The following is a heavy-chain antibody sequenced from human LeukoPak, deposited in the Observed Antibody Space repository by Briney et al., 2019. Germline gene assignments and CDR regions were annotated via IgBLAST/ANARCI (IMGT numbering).Heavy chain of an antibody. CDR2: ISYDGSNK. Sequence: GGSLRLSCAASGFTFSSYGMHWVRQAPGKGLEWVAVISYDGSNKYYADSVKGRFTISRDNSKNTLYLQMNSLRAEDTAVYYCAKLSGGSLFYYYYYMDVWGKGTTVTVSS. CDR3: AKLSGGSLFYYYYYMDV. CDR1: GFTFSSYG. J-gene: IGHJ6*03. D-gene: IGHD2-15*01. V-gene: IGHV3-30*18.